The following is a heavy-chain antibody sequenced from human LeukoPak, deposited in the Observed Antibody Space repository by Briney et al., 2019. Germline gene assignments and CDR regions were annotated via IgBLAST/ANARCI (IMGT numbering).Heavy chain of an antibody. CDR2: IYTSGST. J-gene: IGHJ4*02. Sequence: PSETLSLTCTVSGGSNSSYYWRWIRQPAAKGLEWIGRIYTSGSTNYNPSLKSRVTMSVDTSKNQFSLKLSSVTAADTAVYYCASGEAAGFDYWGQGTLVTVSS. CDR3: ASGEAAGFDY. CDR1: GGSNSSYY. D-gene: IGHD6-13*01. V-gene: IGHV4-4*07.